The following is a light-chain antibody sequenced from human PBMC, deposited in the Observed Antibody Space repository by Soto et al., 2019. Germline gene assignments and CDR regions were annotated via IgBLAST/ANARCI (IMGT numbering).Light chain of an antibody. CDR2: GAS. V-gene: IGKV3-15*01. J-gene: IGKJ4*01. CDR1: HSISTN. CDR3: QQYNSWPT. Sequence: EILMTQSPATLSVSPGEGATLSCRTSHSISTNLAWYQHKRGQSPRLLVYGASTRATGVPARFSGSGSGAEFTLSISSLQSEDFAVYYCQQYNSWPTVGGGTKVDSK.